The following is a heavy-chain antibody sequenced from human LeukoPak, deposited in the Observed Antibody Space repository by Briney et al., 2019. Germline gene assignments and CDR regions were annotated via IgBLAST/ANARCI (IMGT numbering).Heavy chain of an antibody. CDR3: ARGITMVRGVH. D-gene: IGHD3-10*01. Sequence: SETLSLTCAVYGGSFSGYYWSWIRQPPGKGLEWIGEINHSGSTNYNPSLKSRVTISVDTSKNQFSLKLSSVTAADTAAYYCARGITMVRGVHWGQGTLVTVSS. V-gene: IGHV4-34*01. CDR2: INHSGST. J-gene: IGHJ4*02. CDR1: GGSFSGYY.